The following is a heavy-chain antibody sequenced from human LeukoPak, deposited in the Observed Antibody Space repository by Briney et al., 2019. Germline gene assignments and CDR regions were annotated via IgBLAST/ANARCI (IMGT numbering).Heavy chain of an antibody. Sequence: GGSLRLSCAASGFTFSSYWMHWVRQAPGKGLVWVSRINSDGSSTSYADSVKGRFTISRDNAKNTLYLQMNSLRAEGTAVYYCAREVVVVAATNAFDIWGQGTMVTVSS. V-gene: IGHV3-74*01. CDR1: GFTFSSYW. CDR2: INSDGSST. J-gene: IGHJ3*02. D-gene: IGHD2-15*01. CDR3: AREVVVVAATNAFDI.